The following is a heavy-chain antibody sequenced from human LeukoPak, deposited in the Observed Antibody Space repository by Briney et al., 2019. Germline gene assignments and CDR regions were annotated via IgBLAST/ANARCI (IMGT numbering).Heavy chain of an antibody. J-gene: IGHJ4*02. D-gene: IGHD4-17*01. CDR1: GGSISSTNYY. CDR2: IYYSGST. Sequence: SETLSLTCTVSGGSISSTNYYWGWIRQPPGKGLEWIGSIYYSGSTHYNPSLRSRVTMSVDTSKSQFSLKLSSATAADTAVYYCASLDFGDYGDYWGQGTLVTVSS. V-gene: IGHV4-39*01. CDR3: ASLDFGDYGDY.